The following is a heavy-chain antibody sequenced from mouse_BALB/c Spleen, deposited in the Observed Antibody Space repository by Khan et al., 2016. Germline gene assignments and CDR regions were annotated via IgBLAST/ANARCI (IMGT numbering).Heavy chain of an antibody. D-gene: IGHD2-4*01. CDR3: ARDVITTSGASAY. CDR1: GYTFTNYG. CDR2: INTYTGEP. Sequence: QIQLVQSGPELKKPGETVKISCKASGYTFTNYGMNWVKQAPGKGLKWMGWINTYTGEPTYADDFKGRFAFSLETSASTAYLQINNLKTEDTATXFCARDVITTSGASAYWGQGTLVTVSA. J-gene: IGHJ3*01. V-gene: IGHV9-3-1*01.